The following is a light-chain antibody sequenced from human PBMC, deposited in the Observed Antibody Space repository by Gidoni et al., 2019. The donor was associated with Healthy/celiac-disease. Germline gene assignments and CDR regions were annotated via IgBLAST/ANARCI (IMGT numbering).Light chain of an antibody. CDR1: QSVSSY. Sequence: EIVLTQSPSTLSLSPGERATLSCRASQSVSSYLACYQQKPGQATRLLIYDASNRATGIPARFSGSGSGTYFTLTISSLETEDFAVYYCQQRSNWPPLTFGGGTKVEIK. V-gene: IGKV3-11*01. J-gene: IGKJ4*01. CDR3: QQRSNWPPLT. CDR2: DAS.